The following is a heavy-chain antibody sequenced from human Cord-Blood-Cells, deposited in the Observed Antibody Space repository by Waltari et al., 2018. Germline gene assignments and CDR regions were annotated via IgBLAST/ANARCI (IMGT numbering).Heavy chain of an antibody. CDR2: ISGSGGST. CDR1: GFTFSSYA. D-gene: IGHD3-9*01. J-gene: IGHJ6*03. V-gene: IGHV3-23*01. CDR3: AKDGPTPDLYYDILTGILGDYYYMDV. Sequence: EVQLLESGGGLVQPGGSLSLSCAASGFTFSSYAMSWVRPAPGKGLEWVSAISGSGGSTYYADSVKGRFTISRDNSKNTLYLQMNSLRAEDTAVYYCAKDGPTPDLYYDILTGILGDYYYMDVWGKGTTVTVSS.